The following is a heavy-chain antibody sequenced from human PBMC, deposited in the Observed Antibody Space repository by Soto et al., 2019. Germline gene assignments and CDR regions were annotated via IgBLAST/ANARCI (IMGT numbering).Heavy chain of an antibody. CDR2: IAVGSGYT. J-gene: IGHJ4*02. D-gene: IGHD2-8*01. CDR3: AADAAAWQQMVPSDY. CDR1: GFTFTSSA. V-gene: IGHV1-58*01. Sequence: GASVKVSCKASGFTFTSSAFQLVRQARGQRLEWIGWIAVGSGYTNYAQRFQDRVTLTRDMSTATTYMELSRLTSEDTAIYYCAADAAAWQQMVPSDYWGQGTLVTVSS.